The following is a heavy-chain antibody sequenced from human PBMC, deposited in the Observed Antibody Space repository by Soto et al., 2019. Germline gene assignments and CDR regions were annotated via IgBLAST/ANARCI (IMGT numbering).Heavy chain of an antibody. V-gene: IGHV1-18*01. Sequence: ASVKVSCKASGYTFTSYGISWVRQAPGQGLEWMGWISAYNGNTNYAQKLQGRVTMTTDTSTSTAYMELRSLRSDDTAVYYCARFHCSGGSCYSVYWGQGTLVTVSS. J-gene: IGHJ4*02. D-gene: IGHD2-15*01. CDR1: GYTFTSYG. CDR2: ISAYNGNT. CDR3: ARFHCSGGSCYSVY.